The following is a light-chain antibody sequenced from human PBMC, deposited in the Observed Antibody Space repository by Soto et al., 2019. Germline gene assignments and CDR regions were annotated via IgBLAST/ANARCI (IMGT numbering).Light chain of an antibody. V-gene: IGKV1-16*01. CDR3: QQYNSYSWT. Sequence: DIQMTQSPSSLSASVGDRVTVTCRTSQNIYNYLNWYQQKPGKAPKLLIYAASSVQSGVPLRFSGSGSGTEFTLTISSLQPDDFATYYCQQYNSYSWTFGQGTKVDTK. CDR1: QNIYNY. J-gene: IGKJ1*01. CDR2: AAS.